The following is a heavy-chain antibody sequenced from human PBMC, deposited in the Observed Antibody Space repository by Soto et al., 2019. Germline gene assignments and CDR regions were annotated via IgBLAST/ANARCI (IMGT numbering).Heavy chain of an antibody. Sequence: PSETLSLTCSVSGGSISSYYWNWIRQAPGKGLEGIGYISNSGTSYYNPSRRGPVTISADTSKNQFSLKMTSVTAADTAVYFCARERFTMTGGVITTAWFDPWGPGTRVTVSS. D-gene: IGHD3-16*02. V-gene: IGHV4-59*01. CDR2: ISNSGTS. J-gene: IGHJ5*02. CDR1: GGSISSYY. CDR3: ARERFTMTGGVITTAWFDP.